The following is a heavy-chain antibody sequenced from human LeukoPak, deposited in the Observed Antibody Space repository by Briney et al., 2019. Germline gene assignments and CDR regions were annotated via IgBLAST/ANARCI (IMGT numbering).Heavy chain of an antibody. V-gene: IGHV3-21*01. CDR3: ARDRYDSSGYYLPSLDY. CDR1: GFTFSSYS. D-gene: IGHD3-22*01. Sequence: PGGSLRLSCAASGFTFSSYSMNWVRQAPGKGLEWVSSISSSSSYIYYADSVKGRFTTSRDNAKNSLYLQMNSLRAEDTAVYYCARDRYDSSGYYLPSLDYWGQGTLVTVSS. J-gene: IGHJ4*02. CDR2: ISSSSSYI.